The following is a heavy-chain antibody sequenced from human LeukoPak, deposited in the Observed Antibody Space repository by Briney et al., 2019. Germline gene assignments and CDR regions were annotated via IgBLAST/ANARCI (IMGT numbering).Heavy chain of an antibody. Sequence: SETLSLTCTVSGGSVSSSIYYWGWIRQPPGKGLEWIGSIYYSGSTSYNPSLKSRVTISVDTSKNQFSLKLTSVTAADTAVYYCARGGGYFPMDVWGKGTTVTVSS. V-gene: IGHV4-39*01. CDR3: ARGGGYFPMDV. J-gene: IGHJ6*03. CDR2: IYYSGST. CDR1: GGSVSSSIYY. D-gene: IGHD3-22*01.